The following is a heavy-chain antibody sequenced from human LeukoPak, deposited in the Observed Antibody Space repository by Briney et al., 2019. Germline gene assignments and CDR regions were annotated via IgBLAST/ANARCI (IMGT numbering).Heavy chain of an antibody. CDR1: GGSISSYY. Sequence: SETLSLTCTVSGGSISSYYWSWIRQPPGKGLEWIGYIYYSGSTNYNPSLKSRVTISVDTSKNQFSLKLSSVTAADTAVYYCARGQYSSSWRYYYYYYMDVWGKGTTVTVSS. CDR2: IYYSGST. CDR3: ARGQYSSSWRYYYYYYMDV. J-gene: IGHJ6*03. V-gene: IGHV4-59*01. D-gene: IGHD6-13*01.